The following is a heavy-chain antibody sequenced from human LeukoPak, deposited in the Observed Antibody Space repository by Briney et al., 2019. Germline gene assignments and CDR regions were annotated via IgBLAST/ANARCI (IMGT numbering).Heavy chain of an antibody. D-gene: IGHD3-16*01. Sequence: GGSLRLSCAAPEFTFSSYWMSWVRQAPGKGLEWVANIRQDGSEKNYVDSVKGRFTISRDNAKNSLFLQMDSLRAEDTAVYYCAGGAGWLIDYWGQGTLVTVSS. CDR3: AGGAGWLIDY. CDR1: EFTFSSYW. J-gene: IGHJ4*02. CDR2: IRQDGSEK. V-gene: IGHV3-7*03.